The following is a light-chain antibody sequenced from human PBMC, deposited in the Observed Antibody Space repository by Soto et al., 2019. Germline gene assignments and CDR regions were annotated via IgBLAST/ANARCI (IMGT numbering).Light chain of an antibody. CDR1: SNDVGGYAY. V-gene: IGLV2-8*01. CDR3: ISYAGSDNFV. Sequence: QSVLTQPPSASGSPGQSVTISCTGTSNDVGGYAYVSWYQQHPGKAPRLMIYEVTKRPSGVPDRFSGSKSGNTASLTVSGLQAEDEADYYCISYAGSDNFVFGTGTKLTVL. CDR2: EVT. J-gene: IGLJ1*01.